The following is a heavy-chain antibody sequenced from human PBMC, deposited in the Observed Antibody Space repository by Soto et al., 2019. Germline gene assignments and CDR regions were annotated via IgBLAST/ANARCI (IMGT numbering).Heavy chain of an antibody. D-gene: IGHD1-26*01. CDR2: ISGYNGNT. CDR3: AREPFYSGTYLQVGDLDY. CDR1: GYTLSDYG. Sequence: ASVKVSCKASGYTLSDYGISWVRQAPGQGLEWMGWISGYNGNTNYAQKFQGRVTMTTDTSTSTAYMELRSLRSDDTAIYYCAREPFYSGTYLQVGDLDYWGQGTLVTVSS. V-gene: IGHV1-18*01. J-gene: IGHJ4*02.